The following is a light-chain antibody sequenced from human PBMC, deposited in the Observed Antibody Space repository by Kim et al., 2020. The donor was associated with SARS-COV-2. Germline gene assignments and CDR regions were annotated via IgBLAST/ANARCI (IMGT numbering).Light chain of an antibody. J-gene: IGLJ3*02. V-gene: IGLV3-21*04. Sequence: SYELTQPPSVSVAPGKTARITCGGNNIGSKSVHWYQQKPGQAPVLVIYYDSDRPSGIPERFSGSTSGNTATLTISRVEAGDEADYYCQVWDSSSDHPVFG. CDR2: YDS. CDR1: NIGSKS. CDR3: QVWDSSSDHPV.